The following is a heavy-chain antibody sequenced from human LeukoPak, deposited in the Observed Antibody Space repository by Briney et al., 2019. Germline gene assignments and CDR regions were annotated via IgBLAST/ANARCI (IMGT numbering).Heavy chain of an antibody. CDR2: IYYSGST. CDR3: ARHRYYYRSGSYYGAPYYMDV. J-gene: IGHJ6*03. V-gene: IGHV4-39*01. D-gene: IGHD3-10*01. Sequence: KPSETLSLTCTVSGGSISSSSYYWGWIRQPPGKGLEWIGSIYYSGSTYYNPSLKSRVTISVDTSKNQFSLKLSSVTAADTAVYYCARHRYYYRSGSYYGAPYYMDVWGKGTTVTISS. CDR1: GGSISSSSYY.